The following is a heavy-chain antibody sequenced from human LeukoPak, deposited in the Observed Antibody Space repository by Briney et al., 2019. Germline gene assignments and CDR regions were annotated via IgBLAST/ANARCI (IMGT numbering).Heavy chain of an antibody. CDR3: ARDSDPPDYNLHAFDI. J-gene: IGHJ3*02. CDR1: GYTFTGYY. V-gene: IGHV1-2*02. CDR2: ISRNSGGT. Sequence: GASVKVSCKASGYTFTGYYMHWVRQAPGQGLEWMGWISRNSGGTNYAQKFQGRVTMTRDTSISTVYMELSSLRSDDTAVYYCARDSDPPDYNLHAFDIWGQGTMVTVSS. D-gene: IGHD4-11*01.